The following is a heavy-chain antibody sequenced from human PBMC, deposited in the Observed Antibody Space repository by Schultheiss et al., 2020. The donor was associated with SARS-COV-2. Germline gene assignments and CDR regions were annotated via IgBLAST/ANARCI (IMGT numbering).Heavy chain of an antibody. CDR3: ARDLYYDFWSGPTESFQH. Sequence: SETLSLTCAVSGGSISSSNWWSWVRQPPGKGLEWIGEINHSGSTNYNPSLKSRVTISVDTSKNQFSLKLSSVTAANTAVYYCARDLYYDFWSGPTESFQHWGQGTLVTVSS. CDR1: GGSISSSNW. D-gene: IGHD3-3*01. J-gene: IGHJ1*01. CDR2: INHSGST. V-gene: IGHV4-4*02.